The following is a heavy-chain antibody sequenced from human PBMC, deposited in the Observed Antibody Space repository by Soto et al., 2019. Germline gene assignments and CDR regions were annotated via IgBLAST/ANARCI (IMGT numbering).Heavy chain of an antibody. J-gene: IGHJ4*02. CDR2: IDPSDSYT. CDR1: GYSFTSYW. CDR3: ARLTSYDYYFDY. V-gene: IGHV5-10-1*01. D-gene: IGHD5-18*01. Sequence: PGESLKLSCKGSGYSFTSYWISWVRQMPGKGLEWMGRIDPSDSYTNYSPSFQGHVTISADKSISTAYLQWSSLKASDTAMYYCARLTSYDYYFDYWGQGTLVTVSS.